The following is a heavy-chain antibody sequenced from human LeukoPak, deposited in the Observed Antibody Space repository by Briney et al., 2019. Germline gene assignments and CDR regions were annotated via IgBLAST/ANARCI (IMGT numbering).Heavy chain of an antibody. J-gene: IGHJ6*02. V-gene: IGHV1-18*01. CDR1: GYTFTSYG. Sequence: ASVKVSCKASGYTFTSYGISWMRQAPGQGLEWMGWISAYNGNTNYAQKLQGRVTMTTDTSTSTAYMELRSLRSDDTAVYYCARGSGYSIKGYYYYYGMDVWGQGTTVTVSS. CDR2: ISAYNGNT. D-gene: IGHD6-13*01. CDR3: ARGSGYSIKGYYYYYGMDV.